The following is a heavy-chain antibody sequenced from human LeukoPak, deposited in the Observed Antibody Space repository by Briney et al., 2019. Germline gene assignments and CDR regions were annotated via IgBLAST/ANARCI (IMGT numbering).Heavy chain of an antibody. J-gene: IGHJ5*02. D-gene: IGHD2-15*01. V-gene: IGHV4-31*03. CDR1: GGSISSGGYY. CDR2: IYYSGST. CDR3: ARDEVAATYNWFDP. Sequence: SQTLSLTCTVSGGSISSGGYYWSWIRQHPGKGLEWIGYIYYSGSTYYNPSLKSRVTISVDTSKNQFSLKLSSVTAADTAVYYCARDEVAATYNWFDPWGQGTLVTVSS.